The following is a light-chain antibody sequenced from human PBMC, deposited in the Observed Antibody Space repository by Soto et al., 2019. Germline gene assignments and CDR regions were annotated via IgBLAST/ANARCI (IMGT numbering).Light chain of an antibody. CDR1: QSVSSN. CDR3: QQYINWPYT. CDR2: GAS. J-gene: IGKJ2*01. V-gene: IGKV3-15*01. Sequence: EIVMTQSPATLSVSPGERATLSCRASQSVSSNLAWYQQKPGQAPRLLIYGASTRATGIPARFSGSGSGTEFTLTISSLQSEDFAVYYCQQYINWPYTFGQGTKLVIK.